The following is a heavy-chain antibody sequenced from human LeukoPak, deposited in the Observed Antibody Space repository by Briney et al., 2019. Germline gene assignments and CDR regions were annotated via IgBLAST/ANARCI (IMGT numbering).Heavy chain of an antibody. CDR1: GGSISSSSYY. CDR2: IYYNGNT. Sequence: SETLFLTCTVSGGSISSSSYYWRWIRQPPGKGLEWIGNIYYNGNTNYNPSLKSLVTISVDTSKNQFSLKVTSMTATDTAVYYCARLGGYYDYWGQGILVTVSS. D-gene: IGHD3-22*01. V-gene: IGHV4-61*05. J-gene: IGHJ4*02. CDR3: ARLGGYYDY.